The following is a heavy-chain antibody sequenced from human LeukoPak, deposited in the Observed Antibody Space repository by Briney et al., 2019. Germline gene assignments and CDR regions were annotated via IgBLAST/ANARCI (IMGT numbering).Heavy chain of an antibody. CDR1: GGTYNNYG. CDR2: ILPAFGTS. CDR3: ARDHRGFYYGSGNYYYLDV. Sequence: ASVKVSCKASGGTYNNYGITWVRQAPGQGLEWVGGILPAFGTSNYAQRFQGRVTITADESTGTTYMELSSLRSEDTAVYYCARDHRGFYYGSGNYYYLDVWGKGTTVTVSS. D-gene: IGHD3-10*01. V-gene: IGHV1-69*13. J-gene: IGHJ6*03.